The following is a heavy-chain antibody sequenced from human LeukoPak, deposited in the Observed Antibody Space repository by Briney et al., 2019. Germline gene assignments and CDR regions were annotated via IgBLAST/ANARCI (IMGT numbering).Heavy chain of an antibody. CDR2: IYSGGST. CDR1: GFTVSSNY. V-gene: IGHV3-53*01. CDR3: AKQLITMIVVVFDY. Sequence: PGGSLRLSCAASGFTVSSNYMSWVRQAPGKGLEWVSIIYSGGSTFYADSVKGRFTISRGNSKNTLYLQMNSLRAEDTAVYYCAKQLITMIVVVFDYWGQGTLVTVSS. D-gene: IGHD3-22*01. J-gene: IGHJ4*02.